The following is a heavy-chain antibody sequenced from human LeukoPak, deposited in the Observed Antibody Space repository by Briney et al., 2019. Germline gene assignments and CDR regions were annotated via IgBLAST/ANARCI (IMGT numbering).Heavy chain of an antibody. V-gene: IGHV1-46*01. CDR2: INPSSGST. J-gene: IGHJ4*02. D-gene: IGHD5-24*01. Sequence: ASVKVSCKASGYTFTSYYIHWVRQAPGRGLEWMGIINPSSGSTSYAQKFQGRVTMSRDTSTSTVYMELSSLTSEDTAVYYCARDGRDGYNYMFPFDYWGQGTLVTVSS. CDR3: ARDGRDGYNYMFPFDY. CDR1: GYTFTSYY.